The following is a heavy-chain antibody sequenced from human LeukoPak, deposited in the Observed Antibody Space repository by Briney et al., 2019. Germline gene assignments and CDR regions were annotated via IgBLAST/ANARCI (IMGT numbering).Heavy chain of an antibody. J-gene: IGHJ4*02. Sequence: ASVKVSCKTSGGTFSTYAINWVRQAPGQGLEWMGGIIPIFGTANYAQKFHGRVTITADESTSTAYMELSSLRSEDTAVYYCARGTGARSHLDYWGQGTLVTVSS. CDR2: IIPIFGTA. CDR1: GGTFSTYA. D-gene: IGHD1-14*01. V-gene: IGHV1-69*13. CDR3: ARGTGARSHLDY.